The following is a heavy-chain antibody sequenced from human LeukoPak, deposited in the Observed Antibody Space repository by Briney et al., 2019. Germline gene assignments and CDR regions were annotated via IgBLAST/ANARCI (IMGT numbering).Heavy chain of an antibody. V-gene: IGHV1-2*02. Sequence: GASVKVSCKASGYTFTGWYIHWVRQAPGQGLEWMGWINPYSADTNYAQKFQGRVTMTRDTSISTAYMELSRLRSDDTAVYYCARGSDHTAMIKDFWGQGTLVTVSS. CDR2: INPYSADT. J-gene: IGHJ4*02. CDR1: GYTFTGWY. CDR3: ARGSDHTAMIKDF. D-gene: IGHD5-18*01.